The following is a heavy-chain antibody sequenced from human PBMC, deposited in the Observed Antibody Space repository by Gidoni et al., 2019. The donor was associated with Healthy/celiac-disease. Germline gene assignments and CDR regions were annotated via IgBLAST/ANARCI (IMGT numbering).Heavy chain of an antibody. V-gene: IGHV4-34*01. J-gene: IGHJ4*02. D-gene: IGHD5-18*01. CDR1: GGSFSGYY. CDR2: INHSGST. CDR3: ARVAISRRGYSRLPDY. Sequence: QVQLQQWGAGLLKPSETLSLTCAVYGGSFSGYYWSWIRQPPGKGLEWIGEINHSGSTNYNPSLKSRVTISVDTSKNQFSLKLSSVTAADTAVYYCARVAISRRGYSRLPDYWGQGTLVTVSS.